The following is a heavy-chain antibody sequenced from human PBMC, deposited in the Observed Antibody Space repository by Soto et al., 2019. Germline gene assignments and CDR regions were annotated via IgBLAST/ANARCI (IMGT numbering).Heavy chain of an antibody. CDR2: IYHSGST. V-gene: IGHV4-30-2*01. CDR3: ASIHSSSSSYYFDY. CDR1: GGSISSGGYS. D-gene: IGHD6-6*01. J-gene: IGHJ4*02. Sequence: PSETLSLTCAVSGGSISSGGYSWSWIRQPPGKGLEWIGYIYHSGSTYYNPSLKSRVTISVDRSKNQFSLKLSSVTAADTAVYYCASIHSSSSSYYFDYWGQGTLVTVSS.